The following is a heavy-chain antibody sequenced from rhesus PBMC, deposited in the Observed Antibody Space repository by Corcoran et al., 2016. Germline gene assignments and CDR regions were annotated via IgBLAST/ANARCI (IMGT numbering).Heavy chain of an antibody. V-gene: IGHV3-54*02. CDR1: GFTFNIYG. J-gene: IGHJ5-1*01. Sequence: EGQMVESGGDLVQPGGSMRLSCAASGFTFNIYGIHWVRQATGKGLEWVAVISSEGSNKQYADSVSDRFTISRDNSRNIVYLQMNNLKLEDTAVYYCSRFDVWGPGVLVIVSS. CDR2: ISSEGSNK. CDR3: SRFDV.